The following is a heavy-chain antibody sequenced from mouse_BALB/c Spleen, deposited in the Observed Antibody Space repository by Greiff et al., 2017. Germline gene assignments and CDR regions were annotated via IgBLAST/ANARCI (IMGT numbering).Heavy chain of an antibody. CDR2: IWCGGST. CDR3: YRNPSAYQRYEYATDC. J-gene: IGHJ4*01. D-gene: IGHD2-14*01. CDR1: GFSLPSCG. V-gene: IGHV2-4-1*01. Sequence: QVQLQQSGPGLVQPSQSLSITCTVSGFSLPSCGVHWVRQSPGKGLEWLGVIWCGGSTDYNAAFIFRLCISEDNSKSQVFFKMNSLQADDTAVYYCYRNPSAYQRYEYATDCGGQGRSLTGSS.